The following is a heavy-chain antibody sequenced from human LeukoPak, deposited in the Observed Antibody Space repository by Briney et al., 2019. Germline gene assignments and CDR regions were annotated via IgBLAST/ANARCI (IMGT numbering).Heavy chain of an antibody. J-gene: IGHJ4*02. CDR3: ARPSSRYCSSGSCYGDFDY. V-gene: IGHV1-18*04. CDR2: ISAYNGNT. Sequence: ASVKVSCKASGYTFTGYYMHWVRQAPGQGLEWMGWISAYNGNTNYAQKLQGRVTMTTDTSTSIVYMELRSLRSDDTAVYYCARPSSRYCSSGSCYGDFDYWGQGTLVTVSS. D-gene: IGHD2-2*01. CDR1: GYTFTGYY.